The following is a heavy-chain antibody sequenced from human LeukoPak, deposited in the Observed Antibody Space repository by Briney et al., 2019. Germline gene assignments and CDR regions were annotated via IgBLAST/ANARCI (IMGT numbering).Heavy chain of an antibody. CDR3: ARFTVRGVNDY. D-gene: IGHD3-10*01. J-gene: IGHJ4*02. Sequence: SETLSLTCTVSGGSISSYYWSWLRQPAGKGLEWIGRIYTSGSTNYNPSLKSRVTMSIDTSKNQFSLKLSSVTAADTAVYYCARFTVRGVNDYWGQGTLVTVSS. CDR2: IYTSGST. V-gene: IGHV4-4*07. CDR1: GGSISSYY.